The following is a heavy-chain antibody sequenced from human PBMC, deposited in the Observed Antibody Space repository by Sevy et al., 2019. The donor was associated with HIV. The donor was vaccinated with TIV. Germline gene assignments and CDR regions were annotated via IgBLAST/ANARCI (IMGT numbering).Heavy chain of an antibody. Sequence: GGSLRLSCAASGFTFSSYAMSWVRQALGKGLEWVSAISGSGGSTYYADSVKGRFTISRDNSKNTLYLQMNSLRAEDTAVYYCAKVPFRTAVRYYFDYWGQGTLVTVSS. CDR2: ISGSGGST. J-gene: IGHJ4*02. CDR1: GFTFSSYA. V-gene: IGHV3-23*01. CDR3: AKVPFRTAVRYYFDY. D-gene: IGHD6-19*01.